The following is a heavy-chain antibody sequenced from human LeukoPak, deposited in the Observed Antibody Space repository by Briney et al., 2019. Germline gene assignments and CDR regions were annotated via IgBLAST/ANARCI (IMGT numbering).Heavy chain of an antibody. CDR3: ARGLRYRDYGDYVYWFDP. D-gene: IGHD4-17*01. CDR2: ISSSSSTI. J-gene: IGHJ5*02. V-gene: IGHV3-48*01. Sequence: GGSLRLSCAASGFTFSSYWMSWVRQAPGKGLEWVSYISSSSSTIYYADSVKGRFTISRDNAKNSLYLQMNSLRAEDTAVYYCARGLRYRDYGDYVYWFDPWGQGTLVTVSS. CDR1: GFTFSSYW.